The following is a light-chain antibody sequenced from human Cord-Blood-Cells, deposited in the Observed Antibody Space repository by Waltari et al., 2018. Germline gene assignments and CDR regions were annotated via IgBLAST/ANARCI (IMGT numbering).Light chain of an antibody. J-gene: IGLJ2*01. Sequence: QSALTQPASVSGSPGQSITISCTGTSSDVGSYKLVSWYQQHPGKAPKLMLYEVSKRPSGVSNRCSGSKAGNTASLTIAGLQAEDEADYYCCSYAGSSTFVVFGGGTKLTVL. CDR2: EVS. CDR3: CSYAGSSTFVV. V-gene: IGLV2-23*02. CDR1: SSDVGSYKL.